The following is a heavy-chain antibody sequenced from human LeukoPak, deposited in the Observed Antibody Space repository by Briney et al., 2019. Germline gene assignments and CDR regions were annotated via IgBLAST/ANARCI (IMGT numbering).Heavy chain of an antibody. J-gene: IGHJ4*02. Sequence: GSLRLSCAASGFTFTNAWMNWVRQAPGKGLEWVGRIKSRTNGGTADYAAPVKGRFTISRDDSKNTLYLQMSSLKTEDAALYYCTTENGGSYPDWGQGTLVTVSS. CDR3: TTENGGSYPD. CDR2: IKSRTNGGTA. CDR1: GFTFTNAW. V-gene: IGHV3-15*01. D-gene: IGHD1-26*01.